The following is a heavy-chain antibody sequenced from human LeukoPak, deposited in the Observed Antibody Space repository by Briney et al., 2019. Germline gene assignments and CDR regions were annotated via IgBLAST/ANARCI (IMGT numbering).Heavy chain of an antibody. Sequence: ASVKVSCKASGYTFTGYYMHWVRQAPGQGLEWMGWINPNSGGTNYAQKFQGRFTISRDNSKNTLSLQMNSLSADDTAVYYCAKDLFDVAGSWGYFQHWGQGTLVTVSS. CDR3: AKDLFDVAGSWGYFQH. CDR1: GYTFTGYY. V-gene: IGHV1-2*02. CDR2: INPNSGGT. D-gene: IGHD6-19*01. J-gene: IGHJ1*01.